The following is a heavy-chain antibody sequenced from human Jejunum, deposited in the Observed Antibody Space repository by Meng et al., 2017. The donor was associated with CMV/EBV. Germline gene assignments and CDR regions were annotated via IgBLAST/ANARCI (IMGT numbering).Heavy chain of an antibody. CDR2: IYRGDDK. CDR3: AHFVGGYYPSRPDY. Sequence: HITLKESGPTLVKPTQILTLTCSFSGFSPSTSGEGVGWIRQPPGKALEWLALIYRGDDKRYSPSLNSRLTVAKDTSKNEVVLTLTNMGPIDTGTYYCAHFVGGYYPSRPDYWGQGTLVTVSS. CDR1: GFSPSTSGEG. V-gene: IGHV2-5*02. J-gene: IGHJ4*02. D-gene: IGHD1-26*01.